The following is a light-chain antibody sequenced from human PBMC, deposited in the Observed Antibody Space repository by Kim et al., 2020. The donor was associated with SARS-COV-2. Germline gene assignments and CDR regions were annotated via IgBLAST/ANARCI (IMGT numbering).Light chain of an antibody. CDR3: QQVNDFPLT. Sequence: DIQMTQSPSSVSASVGDRVTITCRASQDISNWLAWFQQKPGEAPKLLIHVASALQSGVPSRFSGSGSGTDFTLTINSLQPEDFATYLCQQVNDFPLTFGQGTRLEIK. J-gene: IGKJ5*01. V-gene: IGKV1-12*01. CDR2: VAS. CDR1: QDISNW.